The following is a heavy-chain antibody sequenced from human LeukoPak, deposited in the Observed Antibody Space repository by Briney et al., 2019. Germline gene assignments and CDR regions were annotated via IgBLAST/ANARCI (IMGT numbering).Heavy chain of an antibody. Sequence: SETLSLTCTVSGGSISSYYWSWIRQPPGKGLEWFGYIYYSGSTNYNPSLKSRVTISVDTSKNQFSLKLSSVTAADTAVYYCARRYYYDSSGYYYGFDPWGQGTLVTVSS. CDR2: IYYSGST. V-gene: IGHV4-59*01. J-gene: IGHJ5*02. CDR1: GGSISSYY. D-gene: IGHD3-22*01. CDR3: ARRYYYDSSGYYYGFDP.